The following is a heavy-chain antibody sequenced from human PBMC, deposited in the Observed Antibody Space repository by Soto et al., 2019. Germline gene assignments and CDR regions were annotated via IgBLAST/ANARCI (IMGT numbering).Heavy chain of an antibody. D-gene: IGHD3-22*01. CDR2: TSYRSKWYN. V-gene: IGHV6-1*01. J-gene: IGHJ4*02. CDR1: GDSVSSNSAA. Sequence: SQTLSLTCDISGDSVSSNSAACNWIRQSPSRGLEWLGRTSYRSKWYNDYAVSVKSRITINPDTSKNQFSLQLNSVTPEDTALYYCASSDRIGFGFDYWGQGSLVTVSS. CDR3: ASSDRIGFGFDY.